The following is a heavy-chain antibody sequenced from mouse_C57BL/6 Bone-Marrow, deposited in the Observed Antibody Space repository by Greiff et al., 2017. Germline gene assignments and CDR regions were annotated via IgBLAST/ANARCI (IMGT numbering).Heavy chain of an antibody. CDR2: ISSGGSYT. CDR1: GFTFSSYG. D-gene: IGHD1-1*01. CDR3: ATTVVATNDY. Sequence: EVHLVESGGDLVKPGGSLKLSCAASGFTFSSYGMSWVRQTPDKRLEWVATISSGGSYTYYPDSVKGRFTIARANAKNTLYLQMSSLKSEDTAMYYCATTVVATNDYWGQGTTLTVSS. V-gene: IGHV5-6*01. J-gene: IGHJ2*01.